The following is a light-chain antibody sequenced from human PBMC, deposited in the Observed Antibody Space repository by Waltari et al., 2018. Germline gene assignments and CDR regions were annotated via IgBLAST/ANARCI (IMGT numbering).Light chain of an antibody. CDR1: RSTIGSNH. CDR2: RNN. V-gene: IGLV1-47*01. CDR3: AAWDDSLSGRV. J-gene: IGLJ3*02. Sequence: QSVLTQPPSASGTPAQRVPIPCSGSRSTIGSNHVYWYQQLPGTAPKLLIYRNNQRPSGVPDRFSGSKSGTSASLAISGLRSEDEADYYCAAWDDSLSGRVFGGGTKLTVL.